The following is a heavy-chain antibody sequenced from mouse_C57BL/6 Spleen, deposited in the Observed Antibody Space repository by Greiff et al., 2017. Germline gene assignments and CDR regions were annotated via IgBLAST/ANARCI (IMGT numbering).Heavy chain of an antibody. J-gene: IGHJ2*01. CDR3: ARTHFRLYYFDY. CDR1: GYTFTSYW. Sequence: QVQLQQPGAELVKPGASVKLSCKASGYTFTSYWMQWVKQRPGQGLEWIGEIDPSDSYTNSNQKFKGKATLTVDTSSSTAYMKLSSLTSEDSAVYYCARTHFRLYYFDYWGQGTTLTVSS. V-gene: IGHV1-50*01. CDR2: IDPSDSYT.